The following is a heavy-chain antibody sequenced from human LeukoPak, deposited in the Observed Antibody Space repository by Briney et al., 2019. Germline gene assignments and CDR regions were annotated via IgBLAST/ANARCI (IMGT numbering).Heavy chain of an antibody. D-gene: IGHD3-22*01. CDR2: INHSGST. CDR3: ARRIYYYDSSGFQSLDP. Sequence: SETLSLTCAVYGGSFSGYYWSWIRQPPGKGLKWIGEINHSGSTNYNPSLKSRVTISVDTSKNQFSLKLSSVTAADTAVYYCARRIYYYDSSGFQSLDPWGQGTLVTVSS. CDR1: GGSFSGYY. V-gene: IGHV4-34*01. J-gene: IGHJ5*02.